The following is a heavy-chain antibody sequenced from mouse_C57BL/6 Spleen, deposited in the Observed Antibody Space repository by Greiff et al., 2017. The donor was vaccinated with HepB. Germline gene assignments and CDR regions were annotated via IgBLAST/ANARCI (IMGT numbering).Heavy chain of an antibody. V-gene: IGHV2-5*01. CDR2: IWRGGST. CDR3: ASNYYGSSWEAMDY. CDR1: GFSLTSYG. J-gene: IGHJ4*01. D-gene: IGHD1-1*01. Sequence: VQLQESGPGLVQPSQSLSITCTVSGFSLTSYGVHWVRQSPGKGLEWLGVIWRGGSTDYNAAFMSRLSITKDNSKSQVFFKMNSLQADDTAIYYCASNYYGSSWEAMDYWGQGTSVTVSS.